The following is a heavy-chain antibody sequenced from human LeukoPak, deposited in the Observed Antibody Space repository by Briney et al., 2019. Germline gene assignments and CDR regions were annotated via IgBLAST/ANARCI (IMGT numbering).Heavy chain of an antibody. Sequence: ASVKVSCKASGYIFTSYGISWVRQAPGQGLEWMGWISAYNGNTNYAQKLQGRVTMTTDTSTSTAYMELRSPRSDDTAVHYCASRVAVAGRNLYAFDIWGQGTMVTVSS. V-gene: IGHV1-18*01. CDR3: ASRVAVAGRNLYAFDI. CDR2: ISAYNGNT. J-gene: IGHJ3*02. CDR1: GYIFTSYG. D-gene: IGHD6-19*01.